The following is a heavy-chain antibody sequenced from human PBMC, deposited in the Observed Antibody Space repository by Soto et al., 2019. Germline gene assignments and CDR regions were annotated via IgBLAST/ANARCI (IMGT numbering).Heavy chain of an antibody. D-gene: IGHD4-17*01. J-gene: IGHJ4*02. CDR2: INHSGST. CDR3: ARLNTVTRVDY. CDR1: GGSFSGYY. V-gene: IGHV4-34*01. Sequence: QVQLQQWGAGLLKPSETLSLTCAVYGGSFSGYYWSWIRQPPGKGLEWIGEINHSGSTNYNPSLKIRVTISVDTSKNQFSLKLSSVTAADTAVYYCARLNTVTRVDYWGQGTLVTGSS.